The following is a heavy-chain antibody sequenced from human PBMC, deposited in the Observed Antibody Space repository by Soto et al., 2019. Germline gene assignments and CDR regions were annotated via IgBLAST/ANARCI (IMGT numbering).Heavy chain of an antibody. D-gene: IGHD3-10*01. CDR1: GFTFSSYG. V-gene: IGHV3-30*18. CDR2: ISYDGSNK. J-gene: IGHJ6*02. CDR3: AKQDTDTMVPGVMEV. Sequence: GGSLRLSCAAPGFTFSSYGMHWVRQAPGKGLEWVAIISYDGSNKYYADSVKGRFTISRDNSKNTLYLQMNSLRAEDTAVYYCAKQDTDTMVPGVMEVWGQGTTVIVSS.